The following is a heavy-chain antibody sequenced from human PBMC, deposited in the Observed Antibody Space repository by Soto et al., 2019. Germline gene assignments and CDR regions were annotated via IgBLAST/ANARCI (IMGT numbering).Heavy chain of an antibody. CDR3: ATAERFLEWLPPSKYYYYYMDV. CDR1: GYTLTELS. V-gene: IGHV1-24*01. J-gene: IGHJ6*03. D-gene: IGHD3-3*01. CDR2: FDPEDGET. Sequence: GASVKVSCKVSGYTLTELSMHWVRQAPGKGPEWMGGFDPEDGETIYAQKFQGRVTMTEDTSTDTAYMELSSLRSEDTAVYYCATAERFLEWLPPSKYYYYYMDVWGKGTTVTVSS.